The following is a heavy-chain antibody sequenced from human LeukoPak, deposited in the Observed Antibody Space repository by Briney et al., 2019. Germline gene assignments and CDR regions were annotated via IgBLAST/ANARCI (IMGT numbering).Heavy chain of an antibody. CDR2: ISSSSSYI. CDR3: ARDTRYRQPDAFDI. CDR1: GFTFSSYS. J-gene: IGHJ3*02. Sequence: PGGSLRLSCAASGFTFSSYSMNWVRQAPGKGLEWVSSISSSSSYIYYADSVKGRFTISRDNAKNSLYLQMNSLRAEDTAVYYCARDTRYRQPDAFDIWGQGTMVTVSS. D-gene: IGHD1-1*01. V-gene: IGHV3-21*01.